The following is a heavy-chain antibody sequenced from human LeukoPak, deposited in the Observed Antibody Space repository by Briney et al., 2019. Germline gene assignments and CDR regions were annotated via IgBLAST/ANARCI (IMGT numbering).Heavy chain of an antibody. CDR1: GGSVSSGSYY. D-gene: IGHD2-15*01. CDR3: ARSQRYCSGGSCYSDAFDI. Sequence: SETLSLTCSVSGGSVSSGSYYWSWIRQPPGKGLEWIGYIYYSGSTNHNPSLKSRVTISVDTSKNQFSLKLSSVTAADTAVYYCARSQRYCSGGSCYSDAFDIWGQGTMVTVSS. J-gene: IGHJ3*02. V-gene: IGHV4-61*01. CDR2: IYYSGST.